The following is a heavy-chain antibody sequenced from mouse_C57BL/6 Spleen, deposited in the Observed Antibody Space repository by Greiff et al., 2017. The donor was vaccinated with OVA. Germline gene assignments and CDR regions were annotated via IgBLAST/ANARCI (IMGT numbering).Heavy chain of an antibody. CDR2: IYPGDGDT. J-gene: IGHJ2*01. CDR3: ARLTGTKGYIDY. D-gene: IGHD4-1*01. V-gene: IGHV1-80*01. Sequence: QVQLQQSGAELVKPGASVKISCKASGYAFSSYWMNWVKQRPGKGLEWIGQIYPGDGDTNYNGKFKGKATLTADKSSSTAYMQLSSLTSEDSAVYFCARLTGTKGYIDYWGQGTTLTVSS. CDR1: GYAFSSYW.